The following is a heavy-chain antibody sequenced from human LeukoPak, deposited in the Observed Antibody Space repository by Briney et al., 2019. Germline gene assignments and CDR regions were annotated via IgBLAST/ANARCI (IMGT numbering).Heavy chain of an antibody. Sequence: ASVKASCKASGYTFSGYYMHWVRQAPGQGLEWMGWINPNSGGTNYAQKFQGRVTMTRDTSISTAYMVLSRLRSDDTAVYYCARYSSWFPNDYWGQGTLVTVSS. CDR1: GYTFSGYY. V-gene: IGHV1-2*02. D-gene: IGHD3-10*01. J-gene: IGHJ4*02. CDR2: INPNSGGT. CDR3: ARYSSWFPNDY.